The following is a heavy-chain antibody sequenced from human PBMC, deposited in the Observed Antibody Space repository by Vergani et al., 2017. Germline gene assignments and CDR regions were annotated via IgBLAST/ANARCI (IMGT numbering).Heavy chain of an antibody. CDR3: ARDAAFPAGSLINWFDP. CDR2: ISSSSSYI. D-gene: IGHD1-26*01. Sequence: EVQLVESGGGLVKPGGSLRLSCAASGFTFSSFSMNWVRQAPGKGLEWVSSISSSSSYIYYADSVKGRFTISRDNAKNSLYLQMNSLRAEDTAVYYCARDAAFPAGSLINWFDPWGQGTLVTVSS. J-gene: IGHJ5*02. V-gene: IGHV3-21*01. CDR1: GFTFSSFS.